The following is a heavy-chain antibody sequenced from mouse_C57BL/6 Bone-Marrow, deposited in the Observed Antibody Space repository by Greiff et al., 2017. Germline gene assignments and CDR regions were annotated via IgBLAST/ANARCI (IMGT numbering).Heavy chain of an antibody. J-gene: IGHJ3*01. CDR2: ISSGGSYT. Sequence: EVQRVESGGDLVKPGGSLKLSCAASGFTFSSYGMSWVRQTPDKRLEWVATISSGGSYTYYPDSVKGRFTISRDNAKNTLYLQMRSLKSEDTAMYYCARHAAYWGQGTLVTVSA. CDR3: ARHAAY. V-gene: IGHV5-6*01. CDR1: GFTFSSYG.